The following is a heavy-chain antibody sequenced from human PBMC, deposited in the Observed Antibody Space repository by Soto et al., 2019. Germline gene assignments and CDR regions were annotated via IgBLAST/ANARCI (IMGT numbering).Heavy chain of an antibody. J-gene: IGHJ4*02. V-gene: IGHV1-8*01. D-gene: IGHD3-22*01. Sequence: ASVKVSCKASGYTFTSYDINWVRQATGQGLEWMGWMNPNSGNTGYAQKFQGRVTMTRNTSISTAYMELSSLRSEDTAVYYCARGFMVVGSMIVVVKHFDYWGQGTLVTVSS. CDR1: GYTFTSYD. CDR3: ARGFMVVGSMIVVVKHFDY. CDR2: MNPNSGNT.